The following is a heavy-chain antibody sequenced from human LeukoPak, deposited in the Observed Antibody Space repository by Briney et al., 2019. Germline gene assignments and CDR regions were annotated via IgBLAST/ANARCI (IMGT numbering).Heavy chain of an antibody. J-gene: IGHJ4*02. CDR3: AKDRVRWLHGYYFDY. CDR2: ISYDGSNK. Sequence: PGRSLRLSCAASGFTFSSYGMHWVRQAPGNGLEWVAVISYDGSNKYYADSVKGRFTISRDNSKNTLYLQMNSLRAEDTAVYYCAKDRVRWLHGYYFDYWGQGTLVTASS. D-gene: IGHD5-24*01. CDR1: GFTFSSYG. V-gene: IGHV3-30*18.